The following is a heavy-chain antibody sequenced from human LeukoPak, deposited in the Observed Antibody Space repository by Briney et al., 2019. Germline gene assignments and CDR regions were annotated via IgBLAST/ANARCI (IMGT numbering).Heavy chain of an antibody. D-gene: IGHD3-22*01. CDR2: ISTAGDT. V-gene: IGHV3-13*01. J-gene: IGHJ6*02. CDR1: GFTFSRYD. CDR3: ARDISGGYDGLDV. Sequence: GGSLRLSCAASGFTFSRYDMHWVRQVTGKGLEWVSAISTAGDTYYPGSVKGRFTVSRENAKNSLYLQMNSLSAGDTAVYYCARDISGGYDGLDVWGQGTTVTVSS.